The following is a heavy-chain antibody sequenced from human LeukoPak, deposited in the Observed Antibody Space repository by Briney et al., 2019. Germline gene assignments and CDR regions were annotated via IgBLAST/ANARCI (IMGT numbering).Heavy chain of an antibody. CDR3: ARPAAGLGGFDY. D-gene: IGHD3-16*01. V-gene: IGHV5-51*01. J-gene: IGHJ4*02. CDR2: IYPGDSAT. CDR1: GYSFTAYW. Sequence: PGESLKISCRGSGYSFTAYWIAWVRQMPGKGLEWMATIYPGDSATTYSPSFQGQVTISADKSITTAYLQWSSLKASDTAMYYCARPAAGLGGFDYWGQGTLVNVSS.